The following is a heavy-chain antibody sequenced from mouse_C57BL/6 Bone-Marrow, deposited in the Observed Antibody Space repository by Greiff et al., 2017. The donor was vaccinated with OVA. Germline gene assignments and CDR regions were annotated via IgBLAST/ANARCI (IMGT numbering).Heavy chain of an antibody. CDR3: ARYSNYVPWFAY. V-gene: IGHV5-17*01. D-gene: IGHD2-5*01. CDR1: GFTFSDYG. Sequence: DVMLVESGGGLVKPGGSLKLSCAASGFTFSDYGMHWVRQAPEKGLEWVAYISSGSSTIYYADTVKGRFTISRDNAKNTLFLQMTSLRSEDTAMYYCARYSNYVPWFAYWGQGTLVTVSA. CDR2: ISSGSSTI. J-gene: IGHJ3*01.